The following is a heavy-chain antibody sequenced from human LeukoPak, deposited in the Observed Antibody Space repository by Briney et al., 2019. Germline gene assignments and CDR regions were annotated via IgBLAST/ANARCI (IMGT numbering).Heavy chain of an antibody. Sequence: GESLKISCKGSGYTFSSSWIGWVRQMPGKGLEWMGIIYPGDSDTRYSPSFQGQVTISADKSINTACLQWSSLKATDTGIYYCARQYGRPFDYWGQGTLVTVSS. CDR1: GYTFSSSW. CDR3: ARQYGRPFDY. CDR2: IYPGDSDT. J-gene: IGHJ4*02. V-gene: IGHV5-51*01. D-gene: IGHD4-17*01.